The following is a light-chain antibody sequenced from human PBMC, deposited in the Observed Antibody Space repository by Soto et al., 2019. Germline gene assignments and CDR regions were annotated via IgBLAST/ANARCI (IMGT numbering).Light chain of an antibody. Sequence: QSALTQPPSASGSPGQSVTISCTGTSSDVGGYNYVSWYQQHPGKAPKLMIYEVSKRPSGVPDRFSGSKSGNTASLTVSGLQAEDEADYYCISYAGSNNLIGGGTKVTVL. CDR2: EVS. CDR1: SSDVGGYNY. CDR3: ISYAGSNNL. V-gene: IGLV2-8*01. J-gene: IGLJ2*01.